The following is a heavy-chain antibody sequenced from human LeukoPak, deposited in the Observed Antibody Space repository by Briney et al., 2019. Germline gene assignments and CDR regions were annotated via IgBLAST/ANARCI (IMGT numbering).Heavy chain of an antibody. D-gene: IGHD5-18*01. CDR3: AKNGRGYSSDYFDY. CDR2: ISGSGGST. CDR1: GFTFSSYA. V-gene: IGHV3-23*01. J-gene: IGHJ4*02. Sequence: PGGSLRLSCAASGFTFSSYAMSWVRQAPGKGPEWVSAISGSGGSTYYADSVKGRFTISRDNSKNTLYLQMNTLRAGDTAVYSCAKNGRGYSSDYFDYWGQGTLVTVSS.